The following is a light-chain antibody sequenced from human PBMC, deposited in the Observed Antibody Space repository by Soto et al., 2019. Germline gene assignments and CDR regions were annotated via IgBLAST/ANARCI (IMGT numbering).Light chain of an antibody. CDR2: EVS. V-gene: IGLV2-14*01. Sequence: QSVLTQPASVSGSPGQSITISCTGTSSDVGGYNYVSWYQQHPGKAPKLMIYEVSNRPSGVSNRFSGSKSGNTASLTISGLQAKDEADYYCSSYTSSSTFYVFGTGTK. CDR3: SSYTSSSTFYV. J-gene: IGLJ1*01. CDR1: SSDVGGYNY.